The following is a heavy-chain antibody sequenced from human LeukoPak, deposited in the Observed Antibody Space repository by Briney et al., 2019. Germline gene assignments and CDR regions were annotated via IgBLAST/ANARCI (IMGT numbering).Heavy chain of an antibody. D-gene: IGHD2-15*01. Sequence: ASVKVSCKASEYTFTSYDINWVRQATGQGLEWMGWMNPNSGNTVYAQKFQGRVTMTRDTSISTAYMELSSLRSEDTAMYYCATTAKGVVRASGCFDYWGQGTLVTVSS. CDR1: EYTFTSYD. J-gene: IGHJ4*02. CDR2: MNPNSGNT. CDR3: ATTAKGVVRASGCFDY. V-gene: IGHV1-8*01.